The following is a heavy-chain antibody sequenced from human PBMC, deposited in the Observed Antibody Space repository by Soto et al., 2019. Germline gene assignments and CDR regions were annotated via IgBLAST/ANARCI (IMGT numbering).Heavy chain of an antibody. CDR3: ASEGVRDSSTWIFDY. V-gene: IGHV1-69*05. Sequence: QVQLVQSGAEVKKPGSSVKVSCKASGGTFSSYALSWVRQAPGQGLEWMGGIIPIFGTANYAQKFQGRVTXTXXXSXXTAYMELSSLRSEDTAVYYCASEGVRDSSTWIFDYWGQGTLVTVSS. J-gene: IGHJ4*02. CDR2: IIPIFGTA. D-gene: IGHD6-13*01. CDR1: GGTFSSYA.